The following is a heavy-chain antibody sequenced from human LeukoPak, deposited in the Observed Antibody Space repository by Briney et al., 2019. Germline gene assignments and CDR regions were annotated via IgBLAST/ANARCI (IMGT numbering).Heavy chain of an antibody. V-gene: IGHV3-7*01. J-gene: IGHJ4*02. CDR1: GFTFSSYW. CDR3: ARGSSVLRYFDWFGSESYYFDY. CDR2: IKQDGSEK. D-gene: IGHD3-9*01. Sequence: GGSLRLSCAASGFTFSSYWMSWVRQAPGKGLKWVANIKQDGSEKYYVDSVKGRFTISRDNAKNSLYLQMNSLRAEDTAVYYCARGSSVLRYFDWFGSESYYFDYWGQGTLVTVSS.